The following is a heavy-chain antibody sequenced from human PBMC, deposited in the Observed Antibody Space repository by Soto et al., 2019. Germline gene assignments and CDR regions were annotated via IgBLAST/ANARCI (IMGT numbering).Heavy chain of an antibody. Sequence: EVQLVESGGGLVQPGGSLRLSCAASGFTFSSYWMHWVRQAPGKGLVWVSRISGDGSSTTYADSVKGRFIISRDNAKNTLYLHTISLRVEATAVYYSPRPRYDGSRTPFDHWGPGTLVTVAS. J-gene: IGHJ4*02. CDR1: GFTFSSYW. D-gene: IGHD3-22*01. V-gene: IGHV3-74*01. CDR3: PRPRYDGSRTPFDH. CDR2: ISGDGSST.